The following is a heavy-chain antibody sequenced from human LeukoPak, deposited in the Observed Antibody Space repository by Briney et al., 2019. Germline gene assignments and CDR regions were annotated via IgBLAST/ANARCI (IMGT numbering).Heavy chain of an antibody. CDR3: ARPNYPGGSGSYGGTNWFDP. CDR2: ISGYNGDT. CDR1: GYTFTYYG. J-gene: IGHJ5*02. Sequence: ASVKVSCKASGYTFTYYGISWVRQAPGQGLEWMGWISGYNGDTNYAQSLQGRATMTTDTSTSTAYMELRNLRSDDTAIYYCARPNYPGGSGSYGGTNWFDPWGQGTLVTVSS. D-gene: IGHD3-10*01. V-gene: IGHV1-18*01.